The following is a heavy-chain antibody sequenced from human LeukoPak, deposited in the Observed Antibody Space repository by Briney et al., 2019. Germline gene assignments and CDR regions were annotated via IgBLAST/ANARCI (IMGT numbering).Heavy chain of an antibody. CDR2: ISYDGSNK. Sequence: GRSLRLSCAASGFTFSSYAMHWLRQAPGKGLEWVAVISYDGSNKYYADSVKGRFTISRDNSKNTLYLQMNSLRAEDTAVYYCASDSGSYYTKYYFDYWGEGTLVTVSS. CDR1: GFTFSSYA. V-gene: IGHV3-30-3*01. CDR3: ASDSGSYYTKYYFDY. D-gene: IGHD1-26*01. J-gene: IGHJ4*02.